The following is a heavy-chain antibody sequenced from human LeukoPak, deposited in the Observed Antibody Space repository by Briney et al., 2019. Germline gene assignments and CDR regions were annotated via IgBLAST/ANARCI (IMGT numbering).Heavy chain of an antibody. CDR1: GFTFSSYS. V-gene: IGHV3-48*04. CDR3: TRYNNDHFDY. D-gene: IGHD1-14*01. J-gene: IGHJ4*02. CDR2: ISQSSDRI. Sequence: PGGSLRLSCAASGFTFSSYSMNWVRQAPGKGLEWVSYISQSSDRIYHADSVKGRFTISRDNAKNSLYLRMDSLRVEDTAVYYCTRYNNDHFDYWGQGTLVTVSS.